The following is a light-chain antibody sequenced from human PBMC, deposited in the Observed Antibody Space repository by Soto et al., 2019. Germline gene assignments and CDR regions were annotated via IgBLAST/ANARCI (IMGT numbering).Light chain of an antibody. V-gene: IGKV1-33*01. CDR3: QQYDNLPS. CDR1: QDISNY. J-gene: IGKJ4*01. CDR2: DAS. Sequence: IQMTQSPSSLSASVGDRATITCQASQDISNYLNWYQQKPGKAPKLLIYDASNLETGVPSRFSGSGSGTDFTFTISSLQPEDAATYYCQQYDNLPSFGGGTKVDIK.